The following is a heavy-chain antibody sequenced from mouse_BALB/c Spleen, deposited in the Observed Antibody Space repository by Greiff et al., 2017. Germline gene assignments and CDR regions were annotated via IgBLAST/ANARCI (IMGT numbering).Heavy chain of an antibody. CDR1: GFNIKDTY. CDR2: IDPANGNT. CDR3: AREGNGNCDWYFDV. Sequence: VQLKESGAELVKPGASVKLSCTASGFNIKDTYMHWVKQRPEQGLEWIGRIDPANGNTKYDPKFQGKATITADTSANTAYLQLSSLTSEDTAVYYCAREGNGNCDWYFDVWGAGTTVTVSS. D-gene: IGHD2-1*01. V-gene: IGHV14-3*02. J-gene: IGHJ1*01.